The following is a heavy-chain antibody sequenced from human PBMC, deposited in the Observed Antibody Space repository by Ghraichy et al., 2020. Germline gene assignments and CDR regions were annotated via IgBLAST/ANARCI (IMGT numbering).Heavy chain of an antibody. V-gene: IGHV1-24*01. CDR2: FDPEDGET. J-gene: IGHJ4*02. CDR3: ATVGRLELLTGRNFDY. CDR1: GYTLTELS. Sequence: ASVKVSCKVSGYTLTELSMHWVRQAPGKGLEWMGGFDPEDGETIYAQKFQGRVTMTEDTSTDTAYMELSSLRSEDTAVYYCATVGRLELLTGRNFDYWGQGTLVTVSS. D-gene: IGHD1-7*01.